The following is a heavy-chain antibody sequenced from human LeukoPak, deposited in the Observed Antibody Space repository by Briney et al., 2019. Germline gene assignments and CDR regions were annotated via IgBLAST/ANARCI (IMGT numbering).Heavy chain of an antibody. CDR3: ARGIGTTNFDY. CDR1: GDSTNGYY. V-gene: IGHV4-4*07. J-gene: IGHJ4*02. D-gene: IGHD1-7*01. Sequence: SETLSLTCTVSGDSTNGYYWSWIRQPAGEALEWIERIYTSGTTNYNPSLKSRVTMSVDTSKTQFSLRLNSVTAADTAVYYCARGIGTTNFDYWGQGALVTVSS. CDR2: IYTSGTT.